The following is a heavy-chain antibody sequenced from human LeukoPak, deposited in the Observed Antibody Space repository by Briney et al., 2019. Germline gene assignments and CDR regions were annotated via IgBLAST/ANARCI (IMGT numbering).Heavy chain of an antibody. CDR3: AKPHYYDSSGYPPEAY. D-gene: IGHD3-22*01. CDR2: ISGSGGST. J-gene: IGHJ4*02. CDR1: GFTFSSYA. V-gene: IGHV3-23*01. Sequence: PGGSLRLSCAASGFTFSSYAMSWVRQAPGKGLEWVSAISGSGGSTYYADSVKGRFTISRDNSKNTLYLQMNSLRAEDTAVYHCAKPHYYDSSGYPPEAYWGQGTLVTVSS.